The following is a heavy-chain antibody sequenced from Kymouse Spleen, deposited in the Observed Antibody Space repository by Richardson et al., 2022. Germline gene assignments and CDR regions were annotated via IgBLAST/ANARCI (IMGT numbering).Heavy chain of an antibody. J-gene: IGHJ4*02. CDR2: ISYDGSNK. Sequence: QVQLVESGGGVVQPGRSLRLSCAASGFTFSSYGMHWVRQAPGKGLEWVAVISYDGSNKYYADSVKGRFTISRDNSKNTLYLQMNSLRAEDTAVYYCAKDRKVAGTGPLDYWGQGTLVTVSS. V-gene: IGHV3-30*18. CDR3: AKDRKVAGTGPLDY. CDR1: GFTFSSYG. D-gene: IGHD6-19*01.